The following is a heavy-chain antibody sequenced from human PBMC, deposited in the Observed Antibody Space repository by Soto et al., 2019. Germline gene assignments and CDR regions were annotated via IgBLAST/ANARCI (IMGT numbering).Heavy chain of an antibody. CDR2: IDPSDSYT. D-gene: IGHD6-6*01. CDR1: GYSFTSYW. Sequence: GESLKISCKGSGYSFTSYWISWVRQMPGKGLEWMGRIDPSDSYTNYSPSFQGHVTISADKSISTAYLQWSSLKASDTAMYYCARERAARLGDYYYGMDVWGQGTTVTVSS. CDR3: ARERAARLGDYYYGMDV. J-gene: IGHJ6*02. V-gene: IGHV5-10-1*01.